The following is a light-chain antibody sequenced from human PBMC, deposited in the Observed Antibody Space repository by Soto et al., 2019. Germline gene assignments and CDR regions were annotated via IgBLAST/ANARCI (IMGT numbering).Light chain of an antibody. CDR3: QTWGTDIHVV. J-gene: IGLJ2*01. V-gene: IGLV4-69*01. CDR2: LNSDGSH. Sequence: QLVLTQSPSASASLGASVKLTCTLSSGHSSYAIAWHQQQPEKGPRYLMKLNSDGSHSRGDGIPDRFSGSRSGAERYLTISSLQSEDEADYYCQTWGTDIHVVFGGGTKVTVL. CDR1: SGHSSYA.